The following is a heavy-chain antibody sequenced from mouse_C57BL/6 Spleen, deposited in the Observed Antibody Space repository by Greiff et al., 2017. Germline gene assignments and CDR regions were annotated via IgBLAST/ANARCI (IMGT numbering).Heavy chain of an antibody. V-gene: IGHV1-52*01. CDR2: IDPSDSET. J-gene: IGHJ2*01. Sequence: QVQLQQSGAELVRPGSSVKLSCKASGYTFTSYWMHWVKQRPIQGLEWIGNIDPSDSETHYNQKFKDKATLTVDKSSSTAYMQLSSLTSEDSAVYYCARGLGRNYFDYWGQGTTLTVSS. D-gene: IGHD4-1*01. CDR1: GYTFTSYW. CDR3: ARGLGRNYFDY.